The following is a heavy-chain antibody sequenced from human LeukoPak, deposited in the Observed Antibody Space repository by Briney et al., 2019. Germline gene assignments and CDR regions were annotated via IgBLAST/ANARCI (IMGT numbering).Heavy chain of an antibody. D-gene: IGHD2-2*01. V-gene: IGHV4-38-2*02. Sequence: PSETLSLTCTVSGYSISSGYYWGWIRQPPGKGLEWIGSIYHSGSTYYNPSLKSRVTISVDTSKNQFSLKLSSVTAADTAVYYCARVQDYCSSTSCYPWFDPWGQGTLVTVSS. J-gene: IGHJ5*02. CDR1: GYSISSGYY. CDR3: ARVQDYCSSTSCYPWFDP. CDR2: IYHSGST.